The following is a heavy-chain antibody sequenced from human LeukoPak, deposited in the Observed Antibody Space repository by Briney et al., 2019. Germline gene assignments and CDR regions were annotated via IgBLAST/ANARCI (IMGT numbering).Heavy chain of an antibody. V-gene: IGHV4-59*01. J-gene: IGHJ2*01. D-gene: IGHD2-2*01. CDR1: GGSISSYY. Sequence: PSETLSLTCTVSGGSISSYYWSWIRQPPGKGLEWIGYIYYSGSTNYNPSLKSRVTISVDTSKNQFSLKLSPVTAADTAVYYCARDCSSTSCYGYWYFDLWGRGTLVTVSS. CDR2: IYYSGST. CDR3: ARDCSSTSCYGYWYFDL.